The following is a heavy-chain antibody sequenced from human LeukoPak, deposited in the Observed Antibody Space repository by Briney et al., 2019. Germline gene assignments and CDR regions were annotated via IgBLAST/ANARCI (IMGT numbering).Heavy chain of an antibody. CDR1: GFTFSSYG. D-gene: IGHD3-22*01. J-gene: IGHJ4*02. CDR2: ISHDGDNQ. Sequence: GGSLRLSCAASGFTFSSYGMHWVRQAPGKGLEWVAVISHDGDNQYYADSVKGRFTISRDDSNNTLYLQMNSLRADDTAVYYCAKARATLVVVSYFDYWGQGALVTVSS. V-gene: IGHV3-30*18. CDR3: AKARATLVVVSYFDY.